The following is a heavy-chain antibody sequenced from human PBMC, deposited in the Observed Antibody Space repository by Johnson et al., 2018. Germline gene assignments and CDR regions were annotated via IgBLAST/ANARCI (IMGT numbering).Heavy chain of an antibody. D-gene: IGHD2-2*01. CDR3: AKDRGFCSSCICFDFDY. Sequence: VQLVQSGGGLVQPGRSXRLSCAASGFTFDDYAIHWVRQAPGKGLGWASGICSRSGTPYYEDSVKGRFTLSRDNPKKSVYLQMNSLRAEDTAFYYCAKDRGFCSSCICFDFDYWGPGSLVTVSS. CDR2: ICSRSGTP. V-gene: IGHV3-9*01. CDR1: GFTFDDYA. J-gene: IGHJ4*02.